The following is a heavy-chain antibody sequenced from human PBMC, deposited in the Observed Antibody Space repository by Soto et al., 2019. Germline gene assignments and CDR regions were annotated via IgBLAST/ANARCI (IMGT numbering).Heavy chain of an antibody. CDR1: GYSFMKYG. V-gene: IGHV1-18*01. CDR2: ISPYSGYT. J-gene: IGHJ4*02. D-gene: IGHD2-2*01. CDR3: AREASVLIPAAQPSRFDS. Sequence: ASVKVSCKGFGYSFMKYGINWVRQAPGQGLEWVGWISPYSGYTHSAQKFHGRLTLTTDTAASTAYMELRILRSADTALYYCAREASVLIPAAQPSRFDSWGQGTLVIVSS.